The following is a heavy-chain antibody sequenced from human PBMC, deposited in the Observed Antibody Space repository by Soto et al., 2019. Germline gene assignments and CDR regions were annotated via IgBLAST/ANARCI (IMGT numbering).Heavy chain of an antibody. CDR3: ARDTGYSYGFNWFDP. CDR2: IYYGGST. D-gene: IGHD5-18*01. CDR1: GGSISSYY. V-gene: IGHV4-59*01. J-gene: IGHJ5*02. Sequence: SETLSLTCTVSGGSISSYYWSWIRQPPGKGLEWIGYIYYGGSTNYNPSLKSRVTISVDTSKNQFSLKLSSVTAADTAVYYCARDTGYSYGFNWFDPWGQGTLVTVSS.